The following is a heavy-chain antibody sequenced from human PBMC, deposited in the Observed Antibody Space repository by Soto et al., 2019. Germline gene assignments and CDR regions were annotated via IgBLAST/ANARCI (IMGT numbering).Heavy chain of an antibody. D-gene: IGHD2-15*01. Sequence: QMTLKEFGPTLVKPTQTLTLTCTFSGFSLSTSGVGVGWIRQPPGKALEWLALIYWDDDKRYSPSLKSRLTIPKDTSKNQVVLTMTNMDPVDTATYYCAHRPSYCSGDSCYSGFDYWGQGTLVTVSS. V-gene: IGHV2-5*02. CDR1: GFSLSTSGVG. CDR2: IYWDDDK. CDR3: AHRPSYCSGDSCYSGFDY. J-gene: IGHJ4*02.